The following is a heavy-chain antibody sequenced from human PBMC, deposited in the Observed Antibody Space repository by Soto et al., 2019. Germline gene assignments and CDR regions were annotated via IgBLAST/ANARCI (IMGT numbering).Heavy chain of an antibody. CDR1: GGSFSGYY. CDR2: INHSGST. Sequence: SETLSLTCAVYGGSFSGYYWSWIRQPPGKGLEWIGEINHSGSTNYNPSLKSRVTISVDTSKNQFSLKLSSVTAADTAVYYCARTMGNFWSGYYYYYYGMDVWGQGTTVTVPS. V-gene: IGHV4-34*01. CDR3: ARTMGNFWSGYYYYYYGMDV. J-gene: IGHJ6*02. D-gene: IGHD3-3*01.